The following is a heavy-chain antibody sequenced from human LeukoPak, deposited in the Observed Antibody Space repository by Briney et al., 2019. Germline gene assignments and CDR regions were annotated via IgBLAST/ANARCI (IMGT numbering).Heavy chain of an antibody. D-gene: IGHD3-10*01. Sequence: SETLSLTCTVSGGSISSYYWSCIRQPPGKGLEWIGYIYYSGSTNYNPSLKSRVTISVDTSKNQFSLKLSSVTAADTAVYYCAVGSVRTGLFDYWGQGTLVTVSS. CDR2: IYYSGST. CDR3: AVGSVRTGLFDY. V-gene: IGHV4-59*08. J-gene: IGHJ4*02. CDR1: GGSISSYY.